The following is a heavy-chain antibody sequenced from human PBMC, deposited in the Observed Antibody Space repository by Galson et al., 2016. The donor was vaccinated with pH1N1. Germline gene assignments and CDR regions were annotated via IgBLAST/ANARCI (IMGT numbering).Heavy chain of an antibody. CDR1: GYTLSDLS. CDR3: AKDDPYGGDYPTNEYFQH. J-gene: IGHJ1*01. CDR2: FDPENDET. Sequence: SVKVSCKVSGYTLSDLSIHWVRQAPGKGFEWMGGFDPENDETIYAQRFRGRVTMTEDTPTDTAYMKLNSLRSDDTAVYYCAKDDPYGGDYPTNEYFQHWGQGTLVTVSS. V-gene: IGHV1-24*01. D-gene: IGHD4-23*01.